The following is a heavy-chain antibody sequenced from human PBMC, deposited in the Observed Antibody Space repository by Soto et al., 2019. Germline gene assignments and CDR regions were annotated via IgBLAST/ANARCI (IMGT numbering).Heavy chain of an antibody. V-gene: IGHV3-74*01. D-gene: IGHD4-17*01. J-gene: IGHJ4*02. CDR1: GFTFSTYW. CDR3: ARGTVRDHDFGDH. Sequence: EVQSVESGGDLVQPGGSLRLSCAASGFTFSTYWMHWVRQVPGKGPEWVSRMSSDGSSTAYADSVRGRFIISRDNAKNTLYLQMNSLRVDDTAVYYCARGTVRDHDFGDHWGLGTLVAVSS. CDR2: MSSDGSST.